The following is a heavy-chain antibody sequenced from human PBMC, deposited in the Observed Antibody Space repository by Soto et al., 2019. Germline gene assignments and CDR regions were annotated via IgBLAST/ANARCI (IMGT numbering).Heavy chain of an antibody. CDR1: GGTFSSYA. CDR2: IIPIFGTA. J-gene: IGHJ6*02. D-gene: IGHD6-13*01. V-gene: IGHV1-69*06. Sequence: QVQLVQSGAEVKKPGSSVKVSCKASGGTFSSYAISWVRQAPGQGLEWMGGIIPIFGTANYAQKFQGRVTITADKSTSTAYMELSRLRSEDTAVYYCAGIAAAGMDYYYYGMDVWGQGTTVTVSS. CDR3: AGIAAAGMDYYYYGMDV.